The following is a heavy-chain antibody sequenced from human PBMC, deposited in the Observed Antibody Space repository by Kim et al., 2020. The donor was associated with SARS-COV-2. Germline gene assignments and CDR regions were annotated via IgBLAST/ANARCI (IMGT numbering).Heavy chain of an antibody. CDR2: INYSGGT. CDR1: GGSMSSDS. J-gene: IGHJ4*02. V-gene: IGHV4-59*13. CDR3: AKGSGWYLY. D-gene: IGHD6-19*01. Sequence: SETLSLTCTVSGGSMSSDSWTWIRQPPGKGPEWIGYINYSGGTNYNPSLKSRVTISVDTSKNQFSLKLSSVSAADTAVYYCAKGSGWYLYWGQGTLVTVSS.